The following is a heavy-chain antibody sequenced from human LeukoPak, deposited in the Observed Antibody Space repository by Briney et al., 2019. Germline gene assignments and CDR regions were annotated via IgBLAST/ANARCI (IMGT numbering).Heavy chain of an antibody. J-gene: IGHJ6*03. V-gene: IGHV3-23*01. D-gene: IGHD1-1*01. Sequence: GGSLRLSCAASGFTFSSYAMSWVRQAPGKGLEWVSAISGSGGSTYYADSVKGRFTISRDNSKNTLYLQMNSLRAKDTAVYYCAKFSVEFYYYYMDVWGKGTTVTVSS. CDR1: GFTFSSYA. CDR2: ISGSGGST. CDR3: AKFSVEFYYYYMDV.